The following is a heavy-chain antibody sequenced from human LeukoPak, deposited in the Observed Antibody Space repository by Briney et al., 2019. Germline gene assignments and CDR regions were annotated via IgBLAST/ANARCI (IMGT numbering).Heavy chain of an antibody. J-gene: IGHJ4*02. CDR2: IYYSGST. Sequence: TSETLSLTCTVSGGSISSGGYSWSWIRQHPGKGLEWIGYIYYSGSTYYNPSLKSRVTISVDTSKNQFSLKLSSVTAADTAVYYCAGESGDYASYWGQGTLVTVSS. CDR1: GGSISSGGYS. D-gene: IGHD2-21*02. V-gene: IGHV4-31*03. CDR3: AGESGDYASY.